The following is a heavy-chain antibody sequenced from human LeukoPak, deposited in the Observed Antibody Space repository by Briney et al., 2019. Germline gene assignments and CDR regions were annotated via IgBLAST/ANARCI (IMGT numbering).Heavy chain of an antibody. CDR1: GYTFTSYG. CDR2: IKADNGNT. CDR3: ARGLRGGLRPLGYFDH. V-gene: IGHV1-18*01. J-gene: IGHJ4*02. D-gene: IGHD5/OR15-5a*01. Sequence: ASVKVSCKASGYTFTSYGISWVRQAPGQGLEWMGWIKADNGNTNYAQKLQGRVTVTTDTSTSTSYMELRSLRFDDTAIYYCARGLRGGLRPLGYFDHWGQGTLVTVSS.